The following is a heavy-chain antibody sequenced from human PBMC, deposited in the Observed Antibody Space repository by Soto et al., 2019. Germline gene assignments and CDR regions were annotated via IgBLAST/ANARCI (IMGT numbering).Heavy chain of an antibody. J-gene: IGHJ4*02. Sequence: EVQLVESGGGLVQPGGSLRLSCAASGFTFSSYDMHWVRQATGKGLEWVSTVGTAGDTYYPGSVKGHFTISRENAKNSLYLQMNSLRAGDTAVYYCARGGFGEIDYWGQGTVVTVSS. CDR2: VGTAGDT. CDR3: ARGGFGEIDY. V-gene: IGHV3-13*01. D-gene: IGHD3-10*01. CDR1: GFTFSSYD.